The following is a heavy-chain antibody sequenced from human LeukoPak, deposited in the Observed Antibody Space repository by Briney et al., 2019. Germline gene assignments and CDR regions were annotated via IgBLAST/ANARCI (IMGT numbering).Heavy chain of an antibody. CDR1: GFTFSAYW. Sequence: GGSLRLSCAASGFTFSAYWMTWVRQAPGNGREGVANIKQDGSEKYSVDSVKGRFTISRDNAKNSLYLQMNSLTAEDTAVYYCARVDGRYYYFYGMDVWGQGTTVTVSS. V-gene: IGHV3-7*04. CDR2: IKQDGSEK. J-gene: IGHJ6*02. CDR3: ARVDGRYYYFYGMDV.